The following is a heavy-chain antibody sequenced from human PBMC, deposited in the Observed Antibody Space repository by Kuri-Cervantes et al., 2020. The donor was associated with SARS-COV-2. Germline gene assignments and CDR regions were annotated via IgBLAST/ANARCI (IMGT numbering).Heavy chain of an antibody. D-gene: IGHD3-22*01. CDR1: GFTFSNAW. CDR2: IKSQADGGTI. CDR3: TTAWSLLPYESSGYYIQI. V-gene: IGHV3-15*01. J-gene: IGHJ4*02. Sequence: GESLKISCEASGFTFSNAWMSWVRQSPGKGLEWVGRIKSQADGGTIDYAAPVKGRCTISRDDSRDTLYLELHGLQTEDVAIYYCTTAWSLLPYESSGYYIQIWGQGTLVTVSS.